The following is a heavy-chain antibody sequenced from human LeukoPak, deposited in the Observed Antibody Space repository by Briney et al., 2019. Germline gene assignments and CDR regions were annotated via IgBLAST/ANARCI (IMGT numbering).Heavy chain of an antibody. CDR3: ARGRGYSGYDPLTFDY. CDR1: GFTFSSYD. J-gene: IGHJ4*02. V-gene: IGHV3-13*01. D-gene: IGHD5-12*01. CDR2: IGTAGDT. Sequence: EGSLRLSCAASGFTFSSYDMHWVRQATGKGLEWVSAIGTAGDTYYPGSVKGRFTISRENAKNSLYLQMNSLRAGDTAVYYCARGRGYSGYDPLTFDYWGQGTLVTVSS.